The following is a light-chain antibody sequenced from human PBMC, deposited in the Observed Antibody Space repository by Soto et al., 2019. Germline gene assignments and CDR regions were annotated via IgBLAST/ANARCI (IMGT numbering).Light chain of an antibody. Sequence: EFVLTQSTGTLSFAPGERATLSCRASQSLTNSFMAWYQQKPGQAPRLLIYDTSSRASGIPDRFSGSGSGTDVTLTISRLETEDFAVFYCQQYGTSEIIFGQGTRLEI. CDR1: QSLTNSF. V-gene: IGKV3-20*01. J-gene: IGKJ5*01. CDR3: QQYGTSEII. CDR2: DTS.